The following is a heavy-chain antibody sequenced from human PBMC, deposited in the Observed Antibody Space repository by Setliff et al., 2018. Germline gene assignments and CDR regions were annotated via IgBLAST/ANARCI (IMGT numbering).Heavy chain of an antibody. J-gene: IGHJ6*03. CDR2: IYYSGST. V-gene: IGHV4-39*01. Sequence: SETLSLTCRVSGGSISSGNYYWGLIRQPPGKGLEWVATIYYSGSTYSNPSLKSRLIISVDAPDNQFSVKLSSVTVADTAVYYCARHKSNGSGSYPSLYMDVWGKGVMVTVSS. D-gene: IGHD3-10*01. CDR3: ARHKSNGSGSYPSLYMDV. CDR1: GGSISSGNYY.